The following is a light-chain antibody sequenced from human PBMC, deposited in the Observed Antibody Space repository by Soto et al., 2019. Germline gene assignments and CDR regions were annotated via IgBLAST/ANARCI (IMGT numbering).Light chain of an antibody. V-gene: IGKV3-20*01. Sequence: EIVLTQSPGTLSLSPGERATLSCRASQSVSNNYLAWYQQKPGQAPRLLIYGASNRATGIPDRFSGSGSGTDFTLTISRLEPEDFAVYHCQQYGDSPLTFGGGTKVDIK. CDR1: QSVSNNY. CDR2: GAS. CDR3: QQYGDSPLT. J-gene: IGKJ4*01.